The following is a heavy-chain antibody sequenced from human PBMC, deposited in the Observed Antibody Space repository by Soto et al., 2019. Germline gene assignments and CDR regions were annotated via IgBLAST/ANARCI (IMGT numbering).Heavy chain of an antibody. CDR3: ARDGREASGMDV. D-gene: IGHD1-26*01. CDR2: IYYRGSP. Sequence: SETLSPTCTVSGGSISSHYWSWVRQAPGKGLEWIGHIYYRGSPTYNPSLRSRSTISVDTSNNQFSLKLNSVTTADTAVYYCARDGREASGMDVWGQGTKVTVSS. CDR1: GGSISSHY. J-gene: IGHJ6*02. V-gene: IGHV4-59*11.